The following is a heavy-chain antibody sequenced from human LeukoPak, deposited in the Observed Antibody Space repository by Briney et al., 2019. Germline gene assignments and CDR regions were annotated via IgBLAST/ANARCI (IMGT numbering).Heavy chain of an antibody. D-gene: IGHD6-13*01. J-gene: IGHJ4*02. Sequence: GRSLRLSCAASGFTFSRFAMHWVRQAPGKGLEWVAVISYDGTNKFYADSVKGRFTISRDNSKNTLYLQMNSLRAEDTAFYYCARAGGQLIHGFGYFDYWGQGTLVTVSS. V-gene: IGHV3-30*04. CDR2: ISYDGTNK. CDR3: ARAGGQLIHGFGYFDY. CDR1: GFTFSRFA.